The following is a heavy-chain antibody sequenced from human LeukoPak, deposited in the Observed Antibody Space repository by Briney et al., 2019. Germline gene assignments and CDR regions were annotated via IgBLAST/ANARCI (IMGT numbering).Heavy chain of an antibody. CDR1: GGTFTSYG. CDR3: ARGDRRTLWAPLDY. D-gene: IGHD5-18*01. J-gene: IGHJ4*02. V-gene: IGHV1-2*02. CDR2: INPNSGGT. Sequence: ASVKVFCKASGGTFTSYGISWVRQAPGQGLEWLGWINPNSGGTDYAQNFQGRVTMTRDTSISTAYMELSRLRSDDTAMYFCARGDRRTLWAPLDYWGQGTLVTVSS.